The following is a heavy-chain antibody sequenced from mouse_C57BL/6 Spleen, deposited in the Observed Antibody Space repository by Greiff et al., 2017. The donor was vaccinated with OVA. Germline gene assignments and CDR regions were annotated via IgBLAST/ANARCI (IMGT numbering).Heavy chain of an antibody. J-gene: IGHJ2*01. CDR3: ARDTNWAFDY. CDR1: GYSITSGYY. D-gene: IGHD4-1*02. Sequence: EVQLQESGPGLVKPSQSLSLTCPVTGYSITSGYYWNWLRQFPGNKLEWMGYISYNGSNNYNPSLKNRISITRDTSKNQFFLKLNSVTTEDTATYYCARDTNWAFDYWGQGTTLTVSS. CDR2: ISYNGSN. V-gene: IGHV3-6*01.